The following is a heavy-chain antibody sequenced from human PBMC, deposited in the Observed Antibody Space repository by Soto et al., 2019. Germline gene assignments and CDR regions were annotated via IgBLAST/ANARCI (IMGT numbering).Heavy chain of an antibody. J-gene: IGHJ4*02. Sequence: QVQLVESGGGLVKPGGSLRLSCAASGFTFSDFYMSWIRQASGKGLEWISYISSSGTTTYYTDSVKGRFTISRDNAKNSLYLQMNTLRDEDTAVYYCARIWGGGGYALIYWGQGTLVTVSS. V-gene: IGHV3-11*01. D-gene: IGHD2-8*01. CDR3: ARIWGGGGYALIY. CDR2: ISSSGTTT. CDR1: GFTFSDFY.